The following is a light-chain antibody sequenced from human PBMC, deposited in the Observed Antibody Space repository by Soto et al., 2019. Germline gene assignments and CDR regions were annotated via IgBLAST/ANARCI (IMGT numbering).Light chain of an antibody. J-gene: IGKJ4*01. CDR2: IAS. V-gene: IGKV3-15*01. CDR3: QRYNTYPLT. CDR1: QSISFN. Sequence: EIVMTQSPAALSVSPGERVTLSCRASQSISFNLAWYQQKPGQAPRLLIYIASTRAAGIPARFSGSGSGTDYFLTISSLQSEDIAVYYCQRYNTYPLTFGGGTKVDIK.